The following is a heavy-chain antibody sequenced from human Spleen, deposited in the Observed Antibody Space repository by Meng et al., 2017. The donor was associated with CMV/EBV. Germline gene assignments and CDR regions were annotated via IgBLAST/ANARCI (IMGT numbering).Heavy chain of an antibody. J-gene: IGHJ4*02. CDR2: IKRDGSET. Sequence: GGSLRLSCAVSGFTFSSDWMSWIRQAPGKGLEWVANIKRDGSETHYVDSVRGRFTISRDNAKNSLYLQMNSLGAEDTAVYYCARGFSFDYWGQGTLVTVSS. V-gene: IGHV3-7*01. CDR1: GFTFSSDW. CDR3: ARGFSFDY.